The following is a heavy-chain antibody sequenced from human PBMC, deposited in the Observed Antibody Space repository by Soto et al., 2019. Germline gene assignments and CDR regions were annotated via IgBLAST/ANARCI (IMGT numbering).Heavy chain of an antibody. D-gene: IGHD4-17*01. J-gene: IGHJ4*02. Sequence: QITLKESGPTLVKPTQTLTLTCTFSGFSLSTSGVGVGWIRQPPGKALEWLALIYWDDDKRYSPSLKSRLTITKDTPKNHVVLTMTNMDPVDTATYYCAHTGTVITFHYWGQGTLVTVSS. CDR1: GFSLSTSGVG. CDR3: AHTGTVITFHY. CDR2: IYWDDDK. V-gene: IGHV2-5*02.